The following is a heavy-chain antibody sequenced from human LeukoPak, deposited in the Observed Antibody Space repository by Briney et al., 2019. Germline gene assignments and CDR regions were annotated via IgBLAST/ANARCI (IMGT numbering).Heavy chain of an antibody. Sequence: PGGSLRLSCAASGFTFSSYSMNWVRQAPGKGLEWVSYITSSSTKYYADSVKGRFTISRDNPKNSLYLQMNSLRDEDTAVYYCARTHCGGDCYPNFYYWGQGTLVTVSS. V-gene: IGHV3-48*02. CDR3: ARTHCGGDCYPNFYY. CDR1: GFTFSSYS. D-gene: IGHD2-21*02. J-gene: IGHJ4*02. CDR2: ITSSSTK.